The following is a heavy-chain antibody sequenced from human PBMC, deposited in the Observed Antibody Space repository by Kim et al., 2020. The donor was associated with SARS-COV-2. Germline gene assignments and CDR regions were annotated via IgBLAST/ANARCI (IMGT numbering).Heavy chain of an antibody. CDR1: GFTFGSYA. D-gene: IGHD6-13*01. CDR2: MSGSGGST. Sequence: GGSLRLSCATSGFTFGSYAMSWVRQAPGKGLEWVSGMSGSGGSTYYAGSVQGRFTVSRDKSKNTLYLQMNSLRAEDTAVYYCAKSPYTNSWQIDYWGQGTLVTVSS. J-gene: IGHJ4*02. CDR3: AKSPYTNSWQIDY. V-gene: IGHV3-23*01.